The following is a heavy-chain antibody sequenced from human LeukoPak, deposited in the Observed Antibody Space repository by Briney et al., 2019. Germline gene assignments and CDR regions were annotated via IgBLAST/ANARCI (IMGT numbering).Heavy chain of an antibody. CDR2: IGHTGSIT. D-gene: IGHD3-3*01. V-gene: IGHV3-48*04. CDR1: GFTFGSYS. CDR3: VKDPDSIFDEYAWNDC. J-gene: IGHJ4*02. Sequence: PGGSLRLSCAGSGFTFGSYSMNWVRHAPGKGLEWVSYIGHTGSITDYADSVKGRFTVSRDNAKNSLYLQMNTLRAEDTAVYYCVKDPDSIFDEYAWNDCWGQGALVTVSS.